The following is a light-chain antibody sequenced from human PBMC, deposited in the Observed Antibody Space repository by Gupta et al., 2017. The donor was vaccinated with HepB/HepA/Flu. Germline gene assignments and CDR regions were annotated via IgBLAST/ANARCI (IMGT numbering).Light chain of an antibody. J-gene: IGKJ1*01. CDR3: QQYGSSPWT. Sequence: ELVLTQSPGTLSLSPGERATLSCRASQSVSSSYLAWYQQRPGQAPRLLIYGASSRATGSSDRFSGSGSGTDFTLTISRLEPEDFAVYYCQQYGSSPWTFGQGTKVESK. CDR2: GAS. V-gene: IGKV3-20*01. CDR1: QSVSSSY.